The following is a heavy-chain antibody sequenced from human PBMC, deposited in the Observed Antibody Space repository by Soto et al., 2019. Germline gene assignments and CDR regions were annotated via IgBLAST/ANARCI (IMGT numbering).Heavy chain of an antibody. Sequence: ASVRVSGKAFGYTFPSYEINWLRQATGKGLEWMGWMNPNSCNTGYAQKFQGRVTMTRNTSISTAYMELSSLRSEDTAVYYCARGIAAAGTPPWFDPWGQGTLVTVSS. CDR1: GYTFPSYE. J-gene: IGHJ5*02. D-gene: IGHD6-13*01. CDR2: MNPNSCNT. CDR3: ARGIAAAGTPPWFDP. V-gene: IGHV1-8*01.